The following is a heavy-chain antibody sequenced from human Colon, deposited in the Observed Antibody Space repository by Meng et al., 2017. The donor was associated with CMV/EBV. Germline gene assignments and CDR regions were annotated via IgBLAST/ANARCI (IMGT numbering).Heavy chain of an antibody. CDR1: GFTFSDYY. Sequence: GESLKISCAASGFTFSDYYMSWIRQAPGKGLEWVSYISSSGSTIYYADSVKGRFTISRNNAKNSLYLQMNSLRAEDTAVYYCASPPNIVVPVNWFDPWGQGTLVTVSS. J-gene: IGHJ5*02. CDR2: ISSSGSTI. D-gene: IGHD2-2*01. CDR3: ASPPNIVVPVNWFDP. V-gene: IGHV3-11*04.